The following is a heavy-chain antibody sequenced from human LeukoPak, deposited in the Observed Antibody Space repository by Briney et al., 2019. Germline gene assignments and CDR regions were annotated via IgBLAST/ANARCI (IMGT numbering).Heavy chain of an antibody. V-gene: IGHV4-59*01. D-gene: IGHD5-24*01. CDR3: ARGRDGYNLGFDY. CDR1: GGSISGYF. CDR2: IYYSGST. J-gene: IGHJ4*02. Sequence: SETLSLTCTVSGGSISGYFWSWIRQPPEKGLEWIAYIYYSGSTDYSPSLKSRVTISVDTSKNQFSLKLSSVTAAGTAVYYCARGRDGYNLGFDYWGQGTLVTVSS.